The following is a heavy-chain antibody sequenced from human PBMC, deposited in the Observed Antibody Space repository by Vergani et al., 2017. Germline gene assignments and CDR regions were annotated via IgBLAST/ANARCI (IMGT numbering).Heavy chain of an antibody. CDR1: GFTVSSNY. V-gene: IGHV3-66*01. CDR2: IYSGGST. D-gene: IGHD6-13*01. J-gene: IGHJ5*02. CDR3: ARDGGHELVGGWVDP. Sequence: EVQLVESGGGLVQPGGSLRLSCAASGFTVSSNYMRWVRQAPGKGLEWVLVIYSGGSTYSAESVKGSFTSPRDNSKNTLYLQMNSLRAEDTAVYYCARDGGHELVGGWVDPWGQGTLVTVSS.